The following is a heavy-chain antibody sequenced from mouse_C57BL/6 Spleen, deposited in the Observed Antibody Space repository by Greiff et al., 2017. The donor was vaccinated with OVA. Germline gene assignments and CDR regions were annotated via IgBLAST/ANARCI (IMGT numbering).Heavy chain of an antibody. J-gene: IGHJ2*01. D-gene: IGHD1-1*01. CDR1: GFNIKDYY. CDR2: IDPEDGDT. Sequence: EVKLMESGAELVRPGASVKLSCTASGFNIKDYYMHWVKQRPEQGLEWIGRIDPEDGDTEYAPKFQGKATMTADTSSNTAYLQLSSLTSEDTAVYYCTPYYYGSSPFDYWGQGTTLTVSS. CDR3: TPYYYGSSPFDY. V-gene: IGHV14-1*01.